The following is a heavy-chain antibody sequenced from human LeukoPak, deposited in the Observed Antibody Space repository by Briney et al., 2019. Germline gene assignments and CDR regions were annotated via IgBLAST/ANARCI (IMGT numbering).Heavy chain of an antibody. CDR2: IYYSGST. V-gene: IGHV4-39*07. CDR3: ARGDTNSGSRSYFGYYFYYMDV. D-gene: IGHD3-10*01. J-gene: IGHJ6*03. Sequence: PSETLSLTCTVSGGSISGSSYYWGWIRQPPGKGLEWIGSIYYSGSTYYNPSLKSRVTISVDTSKNQFSLKLSSVTAADTAVYYCARGDTNSGSRSYFGYYFYYMDVWGKGTTVTVSS. CDR1: GGSISGSSYY.